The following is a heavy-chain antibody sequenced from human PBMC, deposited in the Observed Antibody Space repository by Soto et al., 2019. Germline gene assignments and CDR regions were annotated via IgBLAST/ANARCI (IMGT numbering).Heavy chain of an antibody. J-gene: IGHJ6*02. CDR2: IIPIFGTA. Sequence: QVQLVQSGAEVKKPGSSVKVSCKASGGTFSSYAISWVRQAPGQGLEWMGGIIPIFGTANYAQKIQGRVTITADEATSVGYMELSSLRAEDTAVYYCASAAYCGGDCYAYYYYYGMDVLGRGTTVTVCS. CDR1: GGTFSSYA. V-gene: IGHV1-69*01. D-gene: IGHD2-21*02. CDR3: ASAAYCGGDCYAYYYYYGMDV.